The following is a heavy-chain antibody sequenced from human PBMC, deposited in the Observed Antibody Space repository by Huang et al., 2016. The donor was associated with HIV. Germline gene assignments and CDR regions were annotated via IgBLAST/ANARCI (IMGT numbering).Heavy chain of an antibody. V-gene: IGHV5-51*01. Sequence: EVQLVQSGAEVKKPGESLKISCKGSGYRFTSYWIGWVRQMPVKGLEWMGIIYPGYSDTRSSPSSQGQVTSAADKSISTAYLQWSSLKASDTAMYYCARLSTTWYFDDWGQGTLVTVSS. CDR3: ARLSTTWYFDD. CDR2: IYPGYSDT. D-gene: IGHD1-1*01. J-gene: IGHJ4*02. CDR1: GYRFTSYW.